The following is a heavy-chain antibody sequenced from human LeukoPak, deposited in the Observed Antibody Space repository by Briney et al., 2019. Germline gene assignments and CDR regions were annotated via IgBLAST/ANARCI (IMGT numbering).Heavy chain of an antibody. Sequence: SETLSLTCTVSGGSIRSSSYYWGWIRQPPGKGLEWIGSVYYGGTTYYNPSLKSRVTISVDMSKNQFSLKLNSVTAADTAVYYCARDLLYSGRGRWFDPWGQGTLVTVSS. CDR3: ARDLLYSGRGRWFDP. V-gene: IGHV4-39*07. D-gene: IGHD1-26*01. CDR1: GGSIRSSSYY. J-gene: IGHJ5*02. CDR2: VYYGGTT.